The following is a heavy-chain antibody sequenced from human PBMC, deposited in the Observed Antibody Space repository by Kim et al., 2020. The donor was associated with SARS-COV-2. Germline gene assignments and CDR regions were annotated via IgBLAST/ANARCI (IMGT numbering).Heavy chain of an antibody. CDR2: SHYSGTT. D-gene: IGHD5-12*01. V-gene: IGHV4-59*13. CDR3: ARGGGYNALDY. CDR1: GGSITSSY. J-gene: IGHJ4*02. Sequence: SETLSLTCSVSGGSITSSYWSWIRQPPGKGLEWIGYSHYSGTTNYHPSLKSRVTVSVDTSKNQISLKLSSVTAADTAVYYCARGGGYNALDYWRQGTLVTVS.